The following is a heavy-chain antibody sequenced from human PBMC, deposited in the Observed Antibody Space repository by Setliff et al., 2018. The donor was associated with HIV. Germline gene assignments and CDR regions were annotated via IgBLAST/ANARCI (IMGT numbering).Heavy chain of an antibody. CDR2: IYHSGTT. CDR3: AQLGMVDDFDY. V-gene: IGHV4-38-2*02. D-gene: IGHD1-1*01. CDR1: GYSISSGYY. Sequence: SETLSLTCTVSGYSISSGYYWGWIRQPPGKGLEWVGSIYHSGTTYYNPSLNDRATISLDTSKNQFSLKLSSVTAADTAVYYCAQLGMVDDFDYWGQGTLVTVSS. J-gene: IGHJ4*02.